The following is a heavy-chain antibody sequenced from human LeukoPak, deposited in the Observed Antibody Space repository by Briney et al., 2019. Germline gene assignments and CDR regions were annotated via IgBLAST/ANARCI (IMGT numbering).Heavy chain of an antibody. CDR3: ARVGIAAAGTGFSPLDY. D-gene: IGHD6-13*01. CDR1: GYTFTGYY. V-gene: IGHV1-2*04. CDR2: INPNSGGT. Sequence: GASVKVSCKASGYTFTGYYMHWVRQAPGQGLEWMGWINPNSGGTNYAQKFQGWVTMTRDTSISTAYMELSRLRSDDTAVYCCARVGIAAAGTGFSPLDYWGQGTLVTVSS. J-gene: IGHJ4*02.